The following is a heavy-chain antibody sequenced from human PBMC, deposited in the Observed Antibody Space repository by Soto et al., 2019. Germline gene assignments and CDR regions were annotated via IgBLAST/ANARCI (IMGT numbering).Heavy chain of an antibody. J-gene: IGHJ5*02. V-gene: IGHV1-69*01. CDR1: GGTLRNYA. Sequence: QVQLVQSGAEVKKPGSSVKVSCKASGGTLRNYAISWVRQAPGQGLEWMGGIIPMLVTANYAQKFQGRVTFTADESTSTAYMELSRLRSEDTAVYYCARDIWIYYYGSGSYGWCDPWGQGPLVTVSS. D-gene: IGHD3-10*01. CDR3: ARDIWIYYYGSGSYGWCDP. CDR2: IIPMLVTA.